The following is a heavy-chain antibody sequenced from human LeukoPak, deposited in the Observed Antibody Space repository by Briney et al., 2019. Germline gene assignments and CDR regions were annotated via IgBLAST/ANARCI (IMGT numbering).Heavy chain of an antibody. CDR3: ARARQIAY. V-gene: IGHV3-7*01. CDR2: IKQDGSEK. J-gene: IGHJ4*02. CDR1: GFTFNNYW. Sequence: GGSLRLSCAASGFTFNNYWLTWVRQAPGQGLEWVANIKQDGSEKHYVDSVKGRFTISRDNAKNSLYLQMNSLRAEDTAVYYCARARQIAYWGQGTLVTVSS.